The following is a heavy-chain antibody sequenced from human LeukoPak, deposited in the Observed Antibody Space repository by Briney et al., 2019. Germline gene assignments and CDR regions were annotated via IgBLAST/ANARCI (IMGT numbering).Heavy chain of an antibody. J-gene: IGHJ4*02. CDR3: ARDLSTVTTWDY. Sequence: GGSLRLSCATSGFTDNSNYMSWVRQAPGKGLEWVSVIYSGGSTYYADSVKGRFTISRDNSKNTLYLQMNSLRAEDTDVYYCARDLSTVTTWDYWGQGTLVTVSS. V-gene: IGHV3-66*01. CDR1: GFTDNSNY. CDR2: IYSGGST. D-gene: IGHD4-17*01.